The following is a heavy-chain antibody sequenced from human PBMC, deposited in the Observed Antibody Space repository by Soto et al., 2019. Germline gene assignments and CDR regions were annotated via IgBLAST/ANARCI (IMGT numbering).Heavy chain of an antibody. V-gene: IGHV1-18*01. J-gene: IGHJ6*02. D-gene: IGHD3-16*01. CDR1: GYTFTRYG. Sequence: QVQLVQSGAEVKNPGASVKVSYKASGYTFTRYGIAWARQAPGQGLEWMGWINTYNGNTNYAQNVQGRVTLTTDTSTRTAYMELRSLRSNDTAIYYCAMVDVYVTPSPQDVWGQGTTVIVSS. CDR2: INTYNGNT. CDR3: AMVDVYVTPSPQDV.